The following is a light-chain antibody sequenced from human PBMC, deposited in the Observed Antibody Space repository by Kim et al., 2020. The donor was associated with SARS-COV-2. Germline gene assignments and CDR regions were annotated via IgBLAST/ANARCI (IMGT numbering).Light chain of an antibody. Sequence: PGERATHTCRASQRVGNSLARFQQRPGQAPRLLNCETSKRDTGIPARFSGSGSGTGFTLTISSLEPEDFAVYYCQQSDDWPLTFGGGTKVDIK. J-gene: IGKJ4*01. CDR3: QQSDDWPLT. V-gene: IGKV3-11*01. CDR1: QRVGNS. CDR2: ETS.